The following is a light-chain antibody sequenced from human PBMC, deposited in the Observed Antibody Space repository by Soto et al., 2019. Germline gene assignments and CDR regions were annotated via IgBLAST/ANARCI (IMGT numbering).Light chain of an antibody. V-gene: IGKV1-5*01. Sequence: DIQMTQSPSTLSASVGDRVTITCRASQSISSWLAWYQQKPGKAPKLLIYDASSLESGVPSRFSGSGSGTEFTLTISSLQPDGFATYYCQQYNSYSTWTFGQGTKVDIK. CDR3: QQYNSYSTWT. CDR1: QSISSW. CDR2: DAS. J-gene: IGKJ1*01.